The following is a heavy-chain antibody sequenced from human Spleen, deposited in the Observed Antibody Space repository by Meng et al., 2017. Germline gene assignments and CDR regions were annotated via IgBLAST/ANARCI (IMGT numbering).Heavy chain of an antibody. J-gene: IGHJ4*02. CDR1: GFTFSSTS. CDR2: ISSSSRYI. V-gene: IGHV3-21*04. CDR3: ARDRADTSMPIPFDY. D-gene: IGHD5-18*01. Sequence: EVQLVESGGGLVKPGGSLRLSCAASGFTFSSTSMNWVRQAPGRGLEWVSSISSSSRYIYYAGSVKGRFTILRDKAKNSLYLQMNRLRAEDTAGYYWARDRADTSMPIPFDYLGQGTLVTVSS.